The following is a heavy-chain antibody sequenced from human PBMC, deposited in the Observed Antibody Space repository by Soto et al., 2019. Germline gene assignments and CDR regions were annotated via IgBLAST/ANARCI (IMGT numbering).Heavy chain of an antibody. D-gene: IGHD6-13*01. CDR1: GFTFSSYA. CDR3: AGMRQLVEWFDP. CDR2: ISGSGGST. V-gene: IGHV3-23*01. J-gene: IGHJ5*02. Sequence: HPGGSLRLSCAASGFTFSSYAMSWVRQAPGKGLEWVSAISGSGGSTYYADSVKGRFTISRDNSKNTLYLQMNSLRAEDTAVYYCAGMRQLVEWFDPWGQGTLVTVSS.